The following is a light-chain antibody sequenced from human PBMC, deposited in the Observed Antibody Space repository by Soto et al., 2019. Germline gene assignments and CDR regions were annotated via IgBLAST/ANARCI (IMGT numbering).Light chain of an antibody. Sequence: EIVLTQSPGTLSFSPGERATLSCRASQSVSSSYIAWYQQKPGQAPRLLIYGPSNTATGIPDRFSGSGSGTDFTLTVSRLEPEDFAVYYCQQRSNWPITFGQGTRLEI. CDR3: QQRSNWPIT. J-gene: IGKJ5*01. V-gene: IGKV3D-20*02. CDR1: QSVSSSY. CDR2: GPS.